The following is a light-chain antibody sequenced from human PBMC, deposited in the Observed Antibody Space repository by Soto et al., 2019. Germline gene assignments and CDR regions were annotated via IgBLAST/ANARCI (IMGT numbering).Light chain of an antibody. J-gene: IGKJ1*01. CDR3: QQSYTTPWT. Sequence: DIQMTQSPSSLSASVGDRVTITCRASQSISSYLNWYQQKPGKAPNLLIYAASRLQSGVPSRFSGSESGTDFTLTISSLQPEDFATYYCQQSYTTPWTFDQGTKVEIK. V-gene: IGKV1-39*01. CDR1: QSISSY. CDR2: AAS.